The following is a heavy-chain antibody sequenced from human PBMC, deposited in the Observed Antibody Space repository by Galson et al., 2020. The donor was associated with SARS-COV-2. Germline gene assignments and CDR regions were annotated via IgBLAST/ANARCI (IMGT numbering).Heavy chain of an antibody. CDR1: GFNFSRYW. CDR3: ARVDMSNDYFDY. J-gene: IGHJ4*02. Sequence: GGSLRLSCAAPGFNFSRYWMHWVRQAPGKGLVWVSSIYSEGSSTSYSASVKGRFTISGDGAKNTMYLHMMSLRAEDTAVYYCARVDMSNDYFDYWGQGTLVTVSS. D-gene: IGHD2-8*01. V-gene: IGHV3-74*01. CDR2: IYSEGSST.